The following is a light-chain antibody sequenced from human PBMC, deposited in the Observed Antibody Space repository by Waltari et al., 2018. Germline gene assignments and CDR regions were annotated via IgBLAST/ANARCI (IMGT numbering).Light chain of an antibody. CDR1: SSDIGGFDY. Sequence: QSALTQPRAVSGSPGQSVTIPCTGPSSDIGGFDYVAWYQQHPGKAPKLLIYDVTKRPSGVPDRFSASKSANTASLTISGLQAEDEADYYCCSYGDIYVSYVVFGGGTKLTVL. V-gene: IGLV2-11*01. CDR2: DVT. CDR3: CSYGDIYVSYVV. J-gene: IGLJ2*01.